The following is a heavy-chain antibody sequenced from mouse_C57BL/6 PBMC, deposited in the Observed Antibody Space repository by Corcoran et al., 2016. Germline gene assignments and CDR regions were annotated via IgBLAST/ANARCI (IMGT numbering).Heavy chain of an antibody. Sequence: QVQLKQSGAELVRPGASVKLSCKASGYTFTDYYINWVKQRPGQGLEWIARIYPGSGNTYYNEKFKGKATLTAEKSSSTAYMQLSSLTSEDSAVYFCARGDSSGYYYFDYWGQGTTLTVSS. CDR2: IYPGSGNT. CDR1: GYTFTDYY. V-gene: IGHV1-76*01. CDR3: ARGDSSGYYYFDY. D-gene: IGHD3-2*02. J-gene: IGHJ2*01.